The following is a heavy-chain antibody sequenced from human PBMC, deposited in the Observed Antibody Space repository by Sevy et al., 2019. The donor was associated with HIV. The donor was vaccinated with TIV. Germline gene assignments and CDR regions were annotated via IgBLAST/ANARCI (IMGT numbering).Heavy chain of an antibody. Sequence: GGSLRLSCAASGFTFSSYDMHWVRQAPGKGLEWVAFIRYDGSNKYYADSVKGRFTISRDNSKNTLYLQMNSLRAEDTAVYYCAKDAEYYYGSGSYLSYFDYWGQGTLVTVSS. D-gene: IGHD3-10*01. CDR3: AKDAEYYYGSGSYLSYFDY. V-gene: IGHV3-30*02. CDR2: IRYDGSNK. J-gene: IGHJ4*02. CDR1: GFTFSSYD.